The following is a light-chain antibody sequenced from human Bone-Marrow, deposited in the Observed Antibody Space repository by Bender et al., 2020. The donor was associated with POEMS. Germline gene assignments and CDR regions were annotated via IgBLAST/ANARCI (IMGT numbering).Light chain of an antibody. J-gene: IGLJ2*01. V-gene: IGLV3-1*01. CDR1: DLGDKY. CDR2: QDT. CDR3: QAWDTYSVI. Sequence: SYEVTQPPSVSVSSGQTASITCSGDDLGDKYVAWYQQKPGQSPVLVIYQDTKRPSGLPGRFSGSNSGNTATLTISGTQAMDEADYYCQAWDTYSVIFGGGTKLTVL.